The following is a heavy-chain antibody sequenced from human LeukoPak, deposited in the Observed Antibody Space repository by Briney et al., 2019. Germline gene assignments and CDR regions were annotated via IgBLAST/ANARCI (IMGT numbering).Heavy chain of an antibody. Sequence: PGGSLRLSCAASGFTFSSYAMSWVRQAPGKGLEWVSAISGSGGRTYYAASVKGRFSLSRDNSKNPLYMQMNSLRAEHPAVYYCEKESLHKYYFDYWGQGTLVTVSS. CDR2: ISGSGGRT. CDR3: EKESLHKYYFDY. V-gene: IGHV3-23*01. CDR1: GFTFSSYA. J-gene: IGHJ4*02.